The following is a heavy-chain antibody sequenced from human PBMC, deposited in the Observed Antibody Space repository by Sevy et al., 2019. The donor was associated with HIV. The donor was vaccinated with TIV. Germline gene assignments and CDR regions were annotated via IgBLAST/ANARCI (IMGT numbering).Heavy chain of an antibody. J-gene: IGHJ6*02. CDR2: IYYSGST. D-gene: IGHD6-6*01. Sequence: SETLSLTCTVSGGSISSYYWSWIRQPPGKGLEWIGYIYYSGSTNYNPSLKSRVTISVDTSKNQFSLKLSSVTAADTAVDYCARVSIAARPGGYYYGMDVWGQGTTVTVSS. CDR1: GGSISSYY. CDR3: ARVSIAARPGGYYYGMDV. V-gene: IGHV4-59*01.